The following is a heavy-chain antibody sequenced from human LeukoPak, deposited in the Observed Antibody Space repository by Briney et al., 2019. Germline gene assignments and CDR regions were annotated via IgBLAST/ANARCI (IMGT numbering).Heavy chain of an antibody. CDR3: ARESIHNNFWSGYYTRYYGMDV. J-gene: IGHJ6*02. V-gene: IGHV3-7*01. CDR1: GFTFSSYW. D-gene: IGHD3-3*01. Sequence: GGSLRLSCAASGFTFSSYWMSWVRQAPGKGLEWVANIKQDGSEKYYVDSVKGRFTISRDNAKNSLYLQMNSLRAEDTAVYYCARESIHNNFWSGYYTRYYGMDVWGQGTTVTVSS. CDR2: IKQDGSEK.